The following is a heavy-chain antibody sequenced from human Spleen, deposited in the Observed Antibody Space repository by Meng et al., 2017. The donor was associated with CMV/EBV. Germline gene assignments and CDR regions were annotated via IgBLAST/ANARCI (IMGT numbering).Heavy chain of an antibody. J-gene: IGHJ4*02. CDR1: GGSISSSSYY. CDR2: INHSGST. V-gene: IGHV4-39*07. Sequence: SETLSLTCTVSGGSISSSSYYWSWIRQPPGKGLEWIGEINHSGSTNYNPSLKSRVTISVDTSKNQFSLKLSSVTAADTAVYYCARGPDSSGYYYYYFDYWGQGTLVTVSS. CDR3: ARGPDSSGYYYYYFDY. D-gene: IGHD3-22*01.